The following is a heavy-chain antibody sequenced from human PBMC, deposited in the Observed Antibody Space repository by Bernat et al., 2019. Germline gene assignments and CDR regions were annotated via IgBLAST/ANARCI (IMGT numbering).Heavy chain of an antibody. V-gene: IGHV4-34*02. CDR2: TNRSGST. CDR3: ARWAGRSGYDYYFDY. J-gene: IGHJ4*02. Sequence: QVQLQQWGAGLLKPSETLSLTCAVYGGSFSDYYWSWIRQPPGKGLEWIGETNRSGSTNYNPSLKSRVTISVDTSKNQFSLKLSSVTAADTAVYYCARWAGRSGYDYYFDYWGQGTLVTVSS. CDR1: GGSFSDYY. D-gene: IGHD5-12*01.